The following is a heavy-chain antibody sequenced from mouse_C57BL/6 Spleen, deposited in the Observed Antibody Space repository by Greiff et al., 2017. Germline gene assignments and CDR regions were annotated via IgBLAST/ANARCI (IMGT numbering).Heavy chain of an antibody. CDR1: GYAFTNYL. Sequence: VQLQQSGAELVRPGTSVKVSCKASGYAFTNYLIEWVKQRPGQGLEWIGMINPGSGGTNYNEKFKGKATLTADKSSSTAYMQLSSLTSEDSAVYCCARSPQLGRDYAMDYWGQGTSVTVSS. D-gene: IGHD4-1*02. V-gene: IGHV1-54*01. CDR3: ARSPQLGRDYAMDY. J-gene: IGHJ4*01. CDR2: INPGSGGT.